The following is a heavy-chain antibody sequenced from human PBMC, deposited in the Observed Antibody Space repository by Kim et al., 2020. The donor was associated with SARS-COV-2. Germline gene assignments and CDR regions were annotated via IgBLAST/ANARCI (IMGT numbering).Heavy chain of an antibody. J-gene: IGHJ1*01. D-gene: IGHD3-10*01. CDR3: TGGHYTL. CDR1: GDSVAGKY. CDR2: IDDVDKT. V-gene: IGHV3-53*01. Sequence: GGSLRLSCAASGDSVAGKYMGWVRQAPGRGLEWVSLIDDVDKTFYADVVKGRFTISRDNSKDTLILQMNTLKVEDSATYYCTGGHYTLWGQGTLVTVSS.